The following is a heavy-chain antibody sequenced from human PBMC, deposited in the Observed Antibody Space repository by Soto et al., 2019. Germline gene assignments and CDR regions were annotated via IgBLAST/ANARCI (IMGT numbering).Heavy chain of an antibody. CDR2: IRGTGGT. Sequence: VGSLRLSCAASDFTISSYGMSWVRQAPGKGLEWVSVIRGTGGTYYADSVKGRLTISRDNSKNTLYLQMNSLRAEDTAVYYCAKDVNYDILAGYYYYWGQGTLVNVSS. V-gene: IGHV3-23*01. CDR3: AKDVNYDILAGYYYY. D-gene: IGHD3-9*01. J-gene: IGHJ4*02. CDR1: DFTISSYG.